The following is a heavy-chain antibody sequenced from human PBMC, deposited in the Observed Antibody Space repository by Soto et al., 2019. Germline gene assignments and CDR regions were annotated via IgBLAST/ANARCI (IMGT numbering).Heavy chain of an antibody. D-gene: IGHD2-2*02. J-gene: IGHJ4*02. CDR1: GFTFSSYA. CDR3: AKALVPAAISVGEKFDY. CDR2: ISGSGGST. Sequence: PGGSLRLSCAASGFTFSSYAMSWVRQAPGKGLEWVSAISGSGGSTYYADSVKGRFTISRDNSKNTLYLQMNSLRAEDTAVYYCAKALVPAAISVGEKFDYWGQGTLVTVSS. V-gene: IGHV3-23*01.